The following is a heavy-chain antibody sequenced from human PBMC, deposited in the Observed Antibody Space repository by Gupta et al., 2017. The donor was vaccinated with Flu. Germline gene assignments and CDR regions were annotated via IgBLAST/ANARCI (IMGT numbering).Heavy chain of an antibody. CDR1: FSGNA. D-gene: IGHD1-1*01. J-gene: IGHJ4*02. V-gene: IGHV3-23*01. CDR2: FGGGNGYS. CDR3: VKDPYDLPGRTGY. Sequence: FSGNAMIWVRSAPGQGLEWVSTFGGGNGYSYHADSVKGRFSISRDDARYMLYLQMNRPDAADTAIYYCVKDPYDLPGRTGYWGQGGLVTVSS.